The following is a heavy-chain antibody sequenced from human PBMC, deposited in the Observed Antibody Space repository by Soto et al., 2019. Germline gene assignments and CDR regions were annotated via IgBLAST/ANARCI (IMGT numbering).Heavy chain of an antibody. CDR2: ISGDSTYV. V-gene: IGHV3-21*01. J-gene: IGHJ4*02. CDR3: ARTRGYSYGYLDY. Sequence: GGSLRLSCAASGFTFHNYTLSWVRHAPGRGLEWVSSISGDSTYVYYAVSVKGRFIISRDNAKNSLLLQMESLRVEDTAVYYCARTRGYSYGYLDYWGQGTLVTVSS. D-gene: IGHD5-18*01. CDR1: GFTFHNYT.